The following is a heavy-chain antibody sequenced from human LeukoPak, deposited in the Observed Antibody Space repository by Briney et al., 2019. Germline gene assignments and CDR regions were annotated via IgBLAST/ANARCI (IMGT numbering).Heavy chain of an antibody. Sequence: ASVKVSCKASGYTFTGYYMHWVRQALGQGLEWMGRINPNSGGTNYAQKFQGRVTMTRDTSISTAYMELSRLRSDDTAVYYCARDLYDILTGQNWFDPWGQGTLVTVSS. CDR2: INPNSGGT. J-gene: IGHJ5*02. CDR1: GYTFTGYY. CDR3: ARDLYDILTGQNWFDP. D-gene: IGHD3-9*01. V-gene: IGHV1-2*06.